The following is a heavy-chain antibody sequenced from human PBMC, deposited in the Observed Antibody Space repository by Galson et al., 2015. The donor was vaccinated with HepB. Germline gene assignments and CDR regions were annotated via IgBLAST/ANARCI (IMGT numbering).Heavy chain of an antibody. D-gene: IGHD3-22*01. CDR3: LRGNYYDSSGRYQNHAFDI. V-gene: IGHV3-48*01. Sequence: SLRLSCAASGFTFDDYGMSWVRQAPGKGLEWVSYISSSSSTIYYADSVRGRFTISRDNAKNSLYLQMNSLRAEDTAVYYSLRGNYYDSSGRYQNHAFDIWGQGTMVTVSS. CDR1: GFTFDDYG. J-gene: IGHJ3*02. CDR2: ISSSSSTI.